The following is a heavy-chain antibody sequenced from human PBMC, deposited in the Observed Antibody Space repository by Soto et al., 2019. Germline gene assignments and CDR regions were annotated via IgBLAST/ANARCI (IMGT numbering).Heavy chain of an antibody. CDR3: ARESSSWYGDYYYYGMDV. CDR1: GFTFSDHY. D-gene: IGHD6-13*01. J-gene: IGHJ6*02. V-gene: IGHV3-72*01. Sequence: EVQLVESGGGLVQPGGSLRLSCAASGFTFSDHYMDWVRQAPGKGLEWVGRTRNKANSYTTEYAASVKGRFTISRDDSKNSLYLQMNSLKTEDTAVYYCARESSSWYGDYYYYGMDVWGQGTTVTVSS. CDR2: TRNKANSYTT.